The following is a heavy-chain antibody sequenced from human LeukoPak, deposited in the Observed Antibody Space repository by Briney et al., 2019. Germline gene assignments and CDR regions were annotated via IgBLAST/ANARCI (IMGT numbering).Heavy chain of an antibody. D-gene: IGHD6-13*01. Sequence: PSETLSFTCTVSGGSISSYYWSWIRQPPGKGLEWIGYIYYSGSTNYNPSLKSRVTISVDTSKNQFSLKLSSVTVADTAVYYCARGARGSSWYGDYWGQGTLVTVSS. J-gene: IGHJ4*02. CDR3: ARGARGSSWYGDY. CDR1: GGSISSYY. V-gene: IGHV4-59*01. CDR2: IYYSGST.